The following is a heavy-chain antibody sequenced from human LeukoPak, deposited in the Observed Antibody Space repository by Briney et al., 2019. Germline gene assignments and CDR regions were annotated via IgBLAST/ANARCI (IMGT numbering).Heavy chain of an antibody. J-gene: IGHJ4*02. CDR1: GFTVSSNY. V-gene: IGHV3-23*01. D-gene: IGHD3-10*01. CDR3: AKDHGTMVRGVIDY. CDR2: INSSGGST. Sequence: GGSLRLSCAASGFTVSSNYMSWVRQAPGKGLEWVSIINSSGGSTYYADSVKGRFTITRDNSKNTLYLQMNSLRAEDTAVYYCAKDHGTMVRGVIDYWGQGTLVTVSS.